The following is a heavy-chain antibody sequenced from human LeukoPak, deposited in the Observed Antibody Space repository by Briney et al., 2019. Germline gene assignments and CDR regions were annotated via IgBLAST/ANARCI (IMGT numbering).Heavy chain of an antibody. CDR3: ARQGYADFSSRPFDY. Sequence: PGGSLRLSCAASGFTFSSYEMNWVRQAPGKGLEWIGSIYYSGSTYYNPSLKSRVTISVDTSKNQFSLKLSSVTAADTAMYFCARQGYADFSSRPFDYWGQGTLVTVSS. CDR2: IYYSGST. D-gene: IGHD4-17*01. V-gene: IGHV4-39*01. CDR1: GFTFSSYE. J-gene: IGHJ4*02.